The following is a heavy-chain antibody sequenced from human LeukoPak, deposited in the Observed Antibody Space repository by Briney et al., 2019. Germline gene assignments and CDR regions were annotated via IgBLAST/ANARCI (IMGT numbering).Heavy chain of an antibody. CDR1: GYTFTVYY. Sequence: VASVKVSFKASGYTFTVYYMHWVRQAPGQGLEWMGWISPVNGHTDYAQKFQGRITMTKDTSTSTAYMHLRNLRSDDTAVYYCERDFGAWWFDSWGQGTLITVSS. D-gene: IGHD3-16*01. CDR2: ISPVNGHT. CDR3: ERDFGAWWFDS. J-gene: IGHJ5*01. V-gene: IGHV1-18*04.